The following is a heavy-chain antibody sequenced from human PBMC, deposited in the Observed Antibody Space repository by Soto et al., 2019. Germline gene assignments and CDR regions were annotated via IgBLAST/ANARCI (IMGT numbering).Heavy chain of an antibody. D-gene: IGHD2-21*02. J-gene: IGHJ4*02. V-gene: IGHV1-69*06. Sequence: QVYLVQSGAEVKKPGSSVKISCNASGGIFSSNTINWVRQAAGQGLDWMGGIIPLFGTANYAEKFQGRVTITADKSTKTEYMELTSLRSEDTAVYYCASKAACGGDCYAFDSWGQGTLVTVSS. CDR1: GGIFSSNT. CDR2: IIPLFGTA. CDR3: ASKAACGGDCYAFDS.